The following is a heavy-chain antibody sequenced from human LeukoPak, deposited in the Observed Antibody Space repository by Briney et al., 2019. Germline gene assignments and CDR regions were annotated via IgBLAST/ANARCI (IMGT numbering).Heavy chain of an antibody. V-gene: IGHV3-11*01. CDR3: AKCGGYDRREFDH. CDR1: GFTFSDYY. CDR2: ISSSGSTI. D-gene: IGHD5-12*01. Sequence: GGSLRLSCAASGFTFSDYYMSWIRQAPGKGLEWVSYISSSGSTIYYADSVKGRFTISRDNSKNTLYLQMNSLRAEDTAVYYCAKCGGYDRREFDHWGQGTLVTVSS. J-gene: IGHJ4*02.